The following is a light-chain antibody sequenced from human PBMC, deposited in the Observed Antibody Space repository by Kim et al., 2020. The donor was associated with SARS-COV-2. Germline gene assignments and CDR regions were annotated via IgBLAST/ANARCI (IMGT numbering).Light chain of an antibody. V-gene: IGLV3-9*01. CDR2: RDS. CDR3: QVWDSSTYV. CDR1: NNGSKS. Sequence: VALGQTARITCEGNNNGSKSVHWYQQKPGRAPVLVIYRDSNRPSGIPERFSGSNSGNTATLTISRGQAGDEADYYCQVWDSSTYVFGTGTKVTVL. J-gene: IGLJ1*01.